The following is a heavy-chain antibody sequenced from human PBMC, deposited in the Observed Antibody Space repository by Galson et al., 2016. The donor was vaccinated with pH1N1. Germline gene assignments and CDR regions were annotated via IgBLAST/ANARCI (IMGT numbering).Heavy chain of an antibody. CDR3: ARETPYSSGWGYYYGMDV. CDR2: TSYDGSNK. V-gene: IGHV3-30-3*01. Sequence: LRLSCAASGFTFSTYAMHWVRQAPGKGLEWVALTSYDGSNKYYADSVKGRFTISGDNSKNTLYLEMNSLRAEDTAVYYCARETPYSSGWGYYYGMDVWGQGTTVTVSS. J-gene: IGHJ6*02. CDR1: GFTFSTYA. D-gene: IGHD6-19*01.